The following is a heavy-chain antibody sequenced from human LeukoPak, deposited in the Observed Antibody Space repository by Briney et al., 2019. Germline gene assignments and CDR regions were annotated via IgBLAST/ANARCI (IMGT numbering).Heavy chain of an antibody. CDR1: GGSISRYY. J-gene: IGHJ4*02. D-gene: IGHD3-10*01. Sequence: SETLSLTCTVSGGSISRYYWSWVRQPPGKGLEWIGYIYYSGSTNYSPSLKSRVTISLDTSKNQFSLKLNSVTAADTAVFYCAKLFYSSGMYHFDYWGQGTLVTVSS. CDR2: IYYSGST. CDR3: AKLFYSSGMYHFDY. V-gene: IGHV4-59*08.